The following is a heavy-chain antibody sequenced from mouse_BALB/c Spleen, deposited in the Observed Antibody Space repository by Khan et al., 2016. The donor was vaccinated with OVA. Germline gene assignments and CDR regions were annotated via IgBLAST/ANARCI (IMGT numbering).Heavy chain of an antibody. V-gene: IGHV2-6-1*01. CDR2: IWSDGST. Sequence: QMQLEESGPGLVAPSQSLSITCTISGFSLTNYGVHWVRQPPGKGLEWLVVIWSDGSTTYNSALKSRLTISKDNSKSQVFLKMNSLQTDDTAVYFVARQPYYYDNIVDFWGQGTSVTVSS. J-gene: IGHJ4*01. CDR1: GFSLTNYG. D-gene: IGHD2-10*01. CDR3: ARQPYYYDNIVDF.